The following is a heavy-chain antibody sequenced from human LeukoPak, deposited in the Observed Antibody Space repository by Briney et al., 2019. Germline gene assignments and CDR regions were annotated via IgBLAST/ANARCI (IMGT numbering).Heavy chain of an antibody. V-gene: IGHV1-2*02. CDR1: GYTFTGYY. CDR3: ARDLYSSSSGFMDV. Sequence: SVKVSCKAPGYTFTGYYMHWVRQAPGQGLEWMGWINPNSGGTNYAQKFQGRVTMTRDTSISTAYMELSRLRSDDTAVYYCARDLYSSSSGFMDVWGKGTTVTVSS. J-gene: IGHJ6*04. CDR2: INPNSGGT. D-gene: IGHD6-6*01.